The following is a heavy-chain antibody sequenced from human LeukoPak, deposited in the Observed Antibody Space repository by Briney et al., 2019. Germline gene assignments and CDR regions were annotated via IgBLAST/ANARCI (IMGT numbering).Heavy chain of an antibody. CDR3: ARDPGSSSSPYYYYYYYMDV. D-gene: IGHD6-6*01. Sequence: PSETLSLTCTVSGGSISSNSYYWGWIRQPPGKGLEWIGSIYYSGSTYYNPSLKSRVTISVDSSKNQFSLKLSSVTAADTAVYYCARDPGSSSSPYYYYYYYMDVWGKGTTVTVSS. CDR2: IYYSGST. V-gene: IGHV4-39*07. J-gene: IGHJ6*03. CDR1: GGSISSNSYY.